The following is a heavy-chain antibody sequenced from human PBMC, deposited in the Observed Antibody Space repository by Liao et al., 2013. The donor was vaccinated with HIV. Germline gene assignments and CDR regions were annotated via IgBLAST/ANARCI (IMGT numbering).Heavy chain of an antibody. CDR1: GGSISGGTFY. CDR3: ARDLGRVTSYDSSGYPYSWFDP. J-gene: IGHJ5*02. D-gene: IGHD3-22*01. Sequence: QVQLQESGPGLVKPSQTLSLTCTVSGGSISGGTFYLSWIRLPAGKGLEWIGRIYIDDGSATYNPSLKRRVSMSVDTSKTQFSLKLTSVTSADTAVYYCARDLGRVTSYDSSGYPYSWFDPWGQGTLVTVSS. V-gene: IGHV4-61*02. CDR2: IYIDDGSA.